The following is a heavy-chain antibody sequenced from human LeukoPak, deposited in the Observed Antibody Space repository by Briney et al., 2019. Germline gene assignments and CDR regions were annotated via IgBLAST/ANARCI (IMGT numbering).Heavy chain of an antibody. V-gene: IGHV3-23*01. CDR1: GFTFSNYA. CDR2: ISGRGDRM. Sequence: GGSLRLSCVASGFTFSNYAMTWFRRAPGKGLECVSCISGRGDRMDYADSVKGRFTISRDNSKNTLYLQIHSLKVEDTAIYFCAKDLGSRGLGTTLINWGQGTLVTVSS. D-gene: IGHD1/OR15-1a*01. CDR3: AKDLGSRGLGTTLIN. J-gene: IGHJ4*02.